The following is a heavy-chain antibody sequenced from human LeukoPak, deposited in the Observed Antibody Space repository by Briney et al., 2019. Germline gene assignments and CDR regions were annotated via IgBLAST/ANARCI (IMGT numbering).Heavy chain of an antibody. CDR2: IYYSGST. J-gene: IGHJ6*02. CDR3: ARERPTGYYYGMDV. V-gene: IGHV4-59*01. Sequence: SETLSPTCTVSGGSISSYYWSWIRQPPGKGLEWIGYIYYSGSTNYNPSLKSRVTISVDTSKNQFSLKLSSVTAADTAVYYCARERPTGYYYGMDVWGQGTTVTVSS. CDR1: GGSISSYY. D-gene: IGHD4-17*01.